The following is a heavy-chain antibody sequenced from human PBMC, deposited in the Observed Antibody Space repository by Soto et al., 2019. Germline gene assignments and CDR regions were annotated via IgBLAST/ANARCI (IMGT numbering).Heavy chain of an antibody. D-gene: IGHD6-19*01. CDR2: MNPNSGNT. J-gene: IGHJ6*02. CDR3: AKKGSIAVAGYYYYGMDV. Sequence: ASVKVSCKASGYTFTCYDINWVRQATGQGLEWMGWMNPNSGNTGYAQKFQGRVTMTRNTSISTAYMELSSLRSEDTAVYYCAKKGSIAVAGYYYYGMDVWGQGTRVTVSS. V-gene: IGHV1-8*01. CDR1: GYTFTCYD.